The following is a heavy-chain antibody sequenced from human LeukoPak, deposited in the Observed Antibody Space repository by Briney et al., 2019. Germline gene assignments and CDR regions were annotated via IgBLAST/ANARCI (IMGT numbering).Heavy chain of an antibody. CDR3: ARESVEMATISPFDY. Sequence: GGSLRLSCSASGLTFSSYPMSWVRQAPGKGLEWVSAISGSGGSTYYADSVKGRFTISRDNSKNTLYLQMNSLRAEDTAVYYCARESVEMATISPFDYWGQGSLVTVSS. CDR2: ISGSGGST. D-gene: IGHD5-24*01. V-gene: IGHV3-23*01. CDR1: GLTFSSYP. J-gene: IGHJ4*02.